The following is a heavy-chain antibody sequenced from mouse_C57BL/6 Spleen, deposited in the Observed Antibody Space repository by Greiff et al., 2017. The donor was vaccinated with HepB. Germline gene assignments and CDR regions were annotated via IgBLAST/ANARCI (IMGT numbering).Heavy chain of an antibody. V-gene: IGHV1-54*01. D-gene: IGHD2-4*01. CDR1: GYAFTNYL. Sequence: VQLQESGAELVRPGTSVKVSCKASGYAFTNYLIEWVKQRPGQGLEWIGVINPGSGGTNYNEKFKGKATLTADKSSSTAYMQLSSLTSEDSAVYFCARDGVYDYDVNYAMDYWGQGTSVTVSS. CDR2: INPGSGGT. J-gene: IGHJ4*01. CDR3: ARDGVYDYDVNYAMDY.